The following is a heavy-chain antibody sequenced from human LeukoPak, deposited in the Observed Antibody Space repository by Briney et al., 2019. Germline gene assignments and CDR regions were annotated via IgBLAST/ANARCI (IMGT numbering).Heavy chain of an antibody. V-gene: IGHV3-33*01. CDR3: ARSYDSSGYYFRTVEY. D-gene: IGHD3-22*01. CDR1: GFIFSSYG. Sequence: GGSLRLSCAASGFIFSSYGMHWVRQAPGKGLEWVAVIWYDGSNKQYADSVKGRFTISRDNSKNTLYLEMNSLRAEGTAVYYCARSYDSSGYYFRTVEYWGQGTLVTVSS. J-gene: IGHJ4*02. CDR2: IWYDGSNK.